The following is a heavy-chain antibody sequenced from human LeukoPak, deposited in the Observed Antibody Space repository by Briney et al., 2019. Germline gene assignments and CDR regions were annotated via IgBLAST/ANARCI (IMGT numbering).Heavy chain of an antibody. J-gene: IGHJ5*02. CDR2: INPSGGST. D-gene: IGHD6-13*01. CDR1: GYTFTSYY. V-gene: IGHV1-46*01. Sequence: ASVKVSCKASGYTFTSYYMHWVRQAPGQGLECMGIINPSGGSTSYAQKFQGRVTMTRDTSTSTVYMELSSLRSEDTAVYYCASASSSWLNWFDPWGQGTLVTVYS. CDR3: ASASSSWLNWFDP.